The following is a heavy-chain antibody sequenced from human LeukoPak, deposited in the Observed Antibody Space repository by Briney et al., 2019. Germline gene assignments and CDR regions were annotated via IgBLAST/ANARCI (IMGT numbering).Heavy chain of an antibody. V-gene: IGHV3-30*04. J-gene: IGHJ3*02. CDR1: GFTFSSYA. CDR3: AKGLAYYYDSSGYHDAFDI. CDR2: ISYDGSNK. D-gene: IGHD3-22*01. Sequence: GGSLRLSCAASGFTFSSYAMHWVRQAPGKGLEWVAVISYDGSNKYYADSVKGRFTISRDNSKNTLYLQMNSLRAEDTAVYYCAKGLAYYYDSSGYHDAFDIWGQGTMVTVSS.